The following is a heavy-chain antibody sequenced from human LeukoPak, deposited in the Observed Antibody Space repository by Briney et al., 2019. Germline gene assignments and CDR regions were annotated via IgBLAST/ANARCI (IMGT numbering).Heavy chain of an antibody. CDR3: AKSAYSWFYFDY. CDR1: GFTFSNYG. J-gene: IGHJ4*02. Sequence: PGGSLRLSCAASGFTFSNYGVHWVRQAPGKGVEGVAVISYDGSNKKYADSVTGRFTISRDNSKNTVYLQMNGLRAEDTAVYYCAKSAYSWFYFDYWGQGTLVTVTS. CDR2: ISYDGSNK. V-gene: IGHV3-30*18. D-gene: IGHD4-11*01.